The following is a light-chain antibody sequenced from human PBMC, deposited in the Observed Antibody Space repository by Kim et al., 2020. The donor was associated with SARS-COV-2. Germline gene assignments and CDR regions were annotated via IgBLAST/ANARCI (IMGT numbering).Light chain of an antibody. CDR2: DVS. Sequence: SLSTGDRATLSSRASQSVDTYFAWYQQKPGQAPRLLLYDVSRRATGIPVRFSGSGSETDFTLTITSLEPEDFAIYYCQQRYNRITFGQGTRLEIK. V-gene: IGKV3-11*01. J-gene: IGKJ5*01. CDR3: QQRYNRIT. CDR1: QSVDTY.